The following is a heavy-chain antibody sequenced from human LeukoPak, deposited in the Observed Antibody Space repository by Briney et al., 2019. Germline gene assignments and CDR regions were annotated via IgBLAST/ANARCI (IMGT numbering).Heavy chain of an antibody. CDR1: GFTFSSYA. Sequence: PGGSLRLSCAASGFTFSSYAMSWVRQAPGKGLEWVSAISGSGGSTYYADSVKGRFTISRDNSKNTLYLQMNSLRAEDTAVYYCAKDFISTRGYCSSTSCRGGDYWGQGTLVTVSS. D-gene: IGHD2-2*01. V-gene: IGHV3-23*01. CDR2: ISGSGGST. CDR3: AKDFISTRGYCSSTSCRGGDY. J-gene: IGHJ4*02.